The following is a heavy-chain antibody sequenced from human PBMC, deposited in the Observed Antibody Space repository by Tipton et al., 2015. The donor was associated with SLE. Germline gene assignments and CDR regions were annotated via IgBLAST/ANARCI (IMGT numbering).Heavy chain of an antibody. CDR3: ARSRIAWLRDGFDI. CDR1: GYIFSTHW. Sequence: VQLVQSGAEVRKSGESLRISCQASGYIFSTHWIVWVRQMPGKGLDLMGMIWPDDSDVRYGVSFEGQVTISVDKSINTAYLQWSSLKASDTAIYYCARSRIAWLRDGFDIWGQGTTVTVSS. J-gene: IGHJ3*02. D-gene: IGHD2-21*01. CDR2: IWPDDSDV. V-gene: IGHV5-51*03.